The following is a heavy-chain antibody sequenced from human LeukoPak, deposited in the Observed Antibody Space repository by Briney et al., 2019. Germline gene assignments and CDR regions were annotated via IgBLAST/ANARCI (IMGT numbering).Heavy chain of an antibody. D-gene: IGHD1-26*01. J-gene: IGHJ4*02. CDR3: SRESGPFSPFGF. Sequence: SETLSLTCTVSGVSISGTNWWSWVRRPPGQGLEWIGEISLRGLTNYNPSLRSRLTMSLDESKNQVSLNLTSVTAADTAVYYCSRESGPFSPFGFWGQGTLVSVHS. CDR2: ISLRGLT. CDR1: GVSISGTNW. V-gene: IGHV4-4*02.